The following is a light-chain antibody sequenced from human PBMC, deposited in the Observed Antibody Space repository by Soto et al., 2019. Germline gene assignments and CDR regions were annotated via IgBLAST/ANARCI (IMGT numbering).Light chain of an antibody. V-gene: IGKV3-20*01. Sequence: EIVLTQSPGTLSLSPGERATLSCRASQSVSSSYLAWYQQKPGQAPRLLIYDASSRATGIPGRFSGSGSGTDFTLTISRLEPEDFAVYYCQQYGSSPWTFGQGTKVEIK. CDR3: QQYGSSPWT. CDR1: QSVSSSY. CDR2: DAS. J-gene: IGKJ1*01.